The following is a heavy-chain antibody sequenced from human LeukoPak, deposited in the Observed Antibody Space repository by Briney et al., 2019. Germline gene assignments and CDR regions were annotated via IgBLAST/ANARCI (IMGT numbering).Heavy chain of an antibody. V-gene: IGHV4-39*07. J-gene: IGHJ4*02. CDR2: IYYNGST. CDR1: GGSISSSSYY. Sequence: SETLSLTCTVSGGSISSSSYYWGWIRQPPGTGLEWIGSIYYNGSTYYNPSLKSRVTISVDTSKNQFSLKLSSVTAAGTAVYYCARDYPLYSSSWTPFDYWGQGTLVTVSS. CDR3: ARDYPLYSSSWTPFDY. D-gene: IGHD6-13*01.